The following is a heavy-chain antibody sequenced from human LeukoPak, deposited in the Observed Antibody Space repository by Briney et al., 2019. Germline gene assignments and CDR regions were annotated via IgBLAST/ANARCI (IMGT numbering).Heavy chain of an antibody. CDR2: ISGSGSHT. V-gene: IGHV3-21*01. CDR3: ATIGSSSHYFDN. D-gene: IGHD6-6*01. CDR1: GFSFRSSD. Sequence: GGSLRLSCAASGFSFRSSDMNWGRQAPGKGLVWVSSISGSGSHTYYADSVKGRFTISRDNANNLLYLQMNSLRAEDTALYYCATIGSSSHYFDNWGQGTLVTVSS. J-gene: IGHJ4*02.